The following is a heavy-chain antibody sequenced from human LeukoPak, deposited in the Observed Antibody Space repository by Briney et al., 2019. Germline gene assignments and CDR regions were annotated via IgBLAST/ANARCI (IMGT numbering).Heavy chain of an antibody. V-gene: IGHV1-46*01. Sequence: ASVKVSCKASGYTFTSYYMHWVRQAPGQGLEWTGIINPSGGSTSYAQKFQGRVTMTRDTSTSTVYMELSSLRSEDTAVYYCARDSRYCSGGSCYSRIDYWGQGTLVTVSS. D-gene: IGHD2-15*01. CDR3: ARDSRYCSGGSCYSRIDY. CDR1: GYTFTSYY. J-gene: IGHJ4*02. CDR2: INPSGGST.